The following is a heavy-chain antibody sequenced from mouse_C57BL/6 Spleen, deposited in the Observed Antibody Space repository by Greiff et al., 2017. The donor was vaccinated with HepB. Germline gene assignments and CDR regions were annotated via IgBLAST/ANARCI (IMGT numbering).Heavy chain of an antibody. CDR2: ISDGGSYT. CDR3: AREDWEGGYFDV. V-gene: IGHV5-4*01. CDR1: GFTFSSYA. D-gene: IGHD4-1*01. J-gene: IGHJ1*03. Sequence: EVQRVESGGGLVKPGGSLKLSCAASGFTFSSYAMSWVRQTPEKRLEWVATISDGGSYTYYPDNVKGRFTISRDNAKNNLYLQMSHLKSEDTAMYYWAREDWEGGYFDVWGTGTTVTVSS.